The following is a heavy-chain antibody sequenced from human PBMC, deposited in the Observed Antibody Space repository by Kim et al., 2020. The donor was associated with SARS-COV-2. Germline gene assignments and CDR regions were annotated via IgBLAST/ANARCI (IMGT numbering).Heavy chain of an antibody. CDR2: IIPIFGTA. Sequence: SVKVSCKASGGTFSSYAISWVRQAPGQGLEWMGGIIPIFGTANYAQKFQGRVSITADESTSTAYMELSSLRSEDTAVYYCAREETMPHLQTHINIIAAAGTFHYYGMDVWGQGTTVTVSS. J-gene: IGHJ6*02. CDR1: GGTFSSYA. D-gene: IGHD6-13*01. V-gene: IGHV1-69*13. CDR3: AREETMPHLQTHINIIAAAGTFHYYGMDV.